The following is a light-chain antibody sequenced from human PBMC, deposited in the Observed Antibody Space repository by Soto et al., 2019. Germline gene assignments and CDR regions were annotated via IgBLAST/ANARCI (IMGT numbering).Light chain of an antibody. CDR1: SSNIGRNT. Sequence: QSVLTQPPSASGTPGQRVTIACSGSSSNIGRNTVNWYQQLPGTAPKLLIDNNNQRPSGVTDRFSGSKSGTSASLDISGRQSEDEADYYCAAWDDSLSGHVVFGGGTKVTVL. J-gene: IGLJ2*01. CDR3: AAWDDSLSGHVV. CDR2: NNN. V-gene: IGLV1-44*01.